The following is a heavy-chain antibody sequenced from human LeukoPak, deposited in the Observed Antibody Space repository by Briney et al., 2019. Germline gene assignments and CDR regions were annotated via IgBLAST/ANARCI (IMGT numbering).Heavy chain of an antibody. J-gene: IGHJ4*02. D-gene: IGHD2-21*02. CDR1: GFTFSSYG. Sequence: GGSLRLSCAASGFTFSSYGMHWVRQAPGKGLEWVAVIWYDGSNKYYADSVKGRFTISRDNSKNTLYLQMNSLRAEDTAVYYCARGNPFPPDIVVVTAPISSYYFDYWGQGTLVTVSS. CDR3: ARGNPFPPDIVVVTAPISSYYFDY. CDR2: IWYDGSNK. V-gene: IGHV3-33*01.